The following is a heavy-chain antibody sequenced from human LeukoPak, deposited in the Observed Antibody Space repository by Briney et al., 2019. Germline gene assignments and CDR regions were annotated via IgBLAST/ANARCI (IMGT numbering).Heavy chain of an antibody. V-gene: IGHV4-59*01. CDR1: GGSISSYY. J-gene: IGHJ6*03. Sequence: KPSETLSLTCTVSGGSISSYYWSWIRQPPGKGLEWIGYIYYSGSTNYNPSLKSRVTISVDTSKNQFSLKLSSVTAADTAVYYCARSAGLAYYYYYMDVWGKGTTVTISS. CDR3: ARSAGLAYYYYYMDV. CDR2: IYYSGST. D-gene: IGHD6-25*01.